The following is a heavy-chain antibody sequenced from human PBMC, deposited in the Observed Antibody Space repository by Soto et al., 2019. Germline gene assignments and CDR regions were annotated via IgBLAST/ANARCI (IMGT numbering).Heavy chain of an antibody. CDR1: GLSFKIYW. CDR2: INSDGSHT. Sequence: DVQLVESGGGVVQPGGSLRLSCAASGLSFKIYWMHWVRQVPGKGLVWLARINSDGSHTIYVDSVKGRFTISRDNAKNTVFLQMDSLRDEDTGVYYCAGGMAGLDVWGQGTTVTVS. J-gene: IGHJ6*02. CDR3: AGGMAGLDV. V-gene: IGHV3-74*01.